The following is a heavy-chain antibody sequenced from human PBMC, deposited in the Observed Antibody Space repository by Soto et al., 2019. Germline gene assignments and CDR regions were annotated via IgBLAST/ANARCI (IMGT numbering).Heavy chain of an antibody. J-gene: IGHJ5*02. CDR3: ARARHIVVVVAATDWFDP. V-gene: IGHV1-3*01. CDR1: GYTFTSYA. CDR2: INAGNGNT. Sequence: ASVKVSCKASGYTFTSYAMHWVRQAPGQRLEWMGWINAGNGNTKYSQKFQGRVTITRDTSASTAYMELSSLRSEDTAVYYCARARHIVVVVAATDWFDPWGQGTLVTVS. D-gene: IGHD2-15*01.